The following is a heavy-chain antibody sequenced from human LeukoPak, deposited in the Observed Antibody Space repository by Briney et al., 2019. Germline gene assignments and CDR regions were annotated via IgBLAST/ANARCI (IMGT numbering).Heavy chain of an antibody. V-gene: IGHV3-48*03. CDR1: GFTFSSYE. CDR2: ISSSGSTI. Sequence: GGSLRLSCAASGFTFSSYEMNWVRQAPGKGLEWVSYISSSGSTIYYADPVQGRFTISRDNAQNSLYLQMSSLRAEDTAVYYCARNVYNFDYWGQGTLVTVSS. CDR3: ARNVYNFDY. D-gene: IGHD3-10*02. J-gene: IGHJ4*02.